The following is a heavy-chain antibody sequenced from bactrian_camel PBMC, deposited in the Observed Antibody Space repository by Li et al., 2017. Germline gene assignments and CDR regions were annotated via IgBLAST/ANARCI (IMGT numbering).Heavy chain of an antibody. CDR1: QYINNDCR. CDR2: FDSDRNP. V-gene: IGHV3S53*01. J-gene: IGHJ4*01. D-gene: IGHD1*01. Sequence: VQLVESGGGSVQAGGSLQLSCAAAQYINNDCRLGWYRQSPGKEREAIAHFDSDRNPNYADSVKGRFTISQDSARITAYLQMASLKPEDTAVYYCVPVALEERDGLVSCARWSQGTQVTVS.